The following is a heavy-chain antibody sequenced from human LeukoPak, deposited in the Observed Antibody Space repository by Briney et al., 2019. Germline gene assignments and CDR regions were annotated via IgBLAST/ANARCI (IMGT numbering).Heavy chain of an antibody. CDR2: IDWDDDK. CDR1: GFSLSTSGMC. Sequence: VSGPTLVNPTQTLTLTCTFSGFSLSTSGMCVSWIRQPPGKALEWLARIDWDDDKYYSTSLKTRLTISKDTSKNQVVLTMTNMDPVDTATYYCARIRRGDSSSWFADYWGQGTLVTVSS. D-gene: IGHD6-13*01. V-gene: IGHV2-70*11. CDR3: ARIRRGDSSSWFADY. J-gene: IGHJ4*02.